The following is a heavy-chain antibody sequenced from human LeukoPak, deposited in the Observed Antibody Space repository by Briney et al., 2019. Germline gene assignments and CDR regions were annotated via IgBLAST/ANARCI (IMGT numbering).Heavy chain of an antibody. J-gene: IGHJ3*02. CDR2: ISTYNGNT. CDR1: GYSFTTYG. V-gene: IGHV1-18*01. CDR3: ARDEGGAGIPDAFDI. Sequence: ASVKVSCKASGYSFTTYGITWVRQAPGQGLEWMGWISTYNGNTKYSQKLQGRVTMTTDTSTTTVYMELRSLRSDDTAVYYCARDEGGAGIPDAFDIWGQGTMVTVSS. D-gene: IGHD3-10*01.